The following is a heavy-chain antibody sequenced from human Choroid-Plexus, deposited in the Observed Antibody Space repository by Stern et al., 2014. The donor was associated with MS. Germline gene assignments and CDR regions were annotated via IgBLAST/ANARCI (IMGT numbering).Heavy chain of an antibody. Sequence: EVQLVESGGGLVQPGGSLRLSCAASGFSFSTYAMSWVRQTPGKGLQWVSLISGRGGPSYYADSVKGRFTISRDNSKNALYLQMESLRADDTAVYYCAKWPHHIAVAGTRYFQHWGQGTLVTVSS. CDR3: AKWPHHIAVAGTRYFQH. D-gene: IGHD6-19*01. CDR2: ISGRGGPS. V-gene: IGHV3-23*04. J-gene: IGHJ1*01. CDR1: GFSFSTYA.